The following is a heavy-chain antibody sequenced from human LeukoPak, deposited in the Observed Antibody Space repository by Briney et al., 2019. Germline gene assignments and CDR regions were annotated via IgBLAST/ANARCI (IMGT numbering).Heavy chain of an antibody. J-gene: IGHJ4*02. CDR3: ARAPGIRLFSGYTFLGVDY. Sequence: GASVKVSCKASGYTFTSYDINWVRQATGQGLEWMGWMNPNSGNTGYAQKFQGRVTMTRNTSISTAYMELSSLRSEDTAVYYCARAPGIRLFSGYTFLGVDYWGQGTLVTVSS. V-gene: IGHV1-8*01. CDR1: GYTFTSYD. D-gene: IGHD3-22*01. CDR2: MNPNSGNT.